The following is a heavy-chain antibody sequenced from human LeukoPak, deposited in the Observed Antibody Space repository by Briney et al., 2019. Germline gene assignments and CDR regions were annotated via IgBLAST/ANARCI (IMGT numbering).Heavy chain of an antibody. CDR2: LNPNSGGI. Sequence: ASVKVSCKASGYMFTDYYIHCVRQAPGQGLEWMGWLNPNSGGINNAEKLQGRVTMTRVTSISTAYLELSRLRPDDTAVYYCARLPTYNWNDYGLDVWGQGTTVTVSS. J-gene: IGHJ6*02. V-gene: IGHV1-2*02. CDR1: GYMFTDYY. D-gene: IGHD1-1*01. CDR3: ARLPTYNWNDYGLDV.